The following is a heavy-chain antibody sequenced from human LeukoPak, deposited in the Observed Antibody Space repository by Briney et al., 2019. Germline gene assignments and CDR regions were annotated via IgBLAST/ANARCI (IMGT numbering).Heavy chain of an antibody. CDR1: GYTFTSYD. CDR2: MNPNSGNT. V-gene: IGHV1-8*01. J-gene: IGHJ1*01. CDR3: VRTGDYDNSAVHH. D-gene: IGHD3-22*01. Sequence: ASVKVSCKASGYTFTSYDINWVRQATGQGLEWMGWMNPNSGNTGYAQNFQGRVTMTRNTSISTAYMELSSLRSEDTAGYYCVRTGDYDNSAVHHWGQGTLVTVSS.